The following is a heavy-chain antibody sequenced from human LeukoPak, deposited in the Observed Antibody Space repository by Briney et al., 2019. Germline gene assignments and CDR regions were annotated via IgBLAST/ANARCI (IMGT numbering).Heavy chain of an antibody. Sequence: PGGSLRPSCAASGFTFSSYAMSWVRQAPGKGLEWVSAISGSGGSTYYADSVKGRFTISRDNSKNTLYLQMNSLRAEDTAVYYCAKDLGLLWFGELYTDFDYWGQGTLVTVSS. V-gene: IGHV3-23*01. CDR3: AKDLGLLWFGELYTDFDY. CDR2: ISGSGGST. J-gene: IGHJ4*02. CDR1: GFTFSSYA. D-gene: IGHD3-10*01.